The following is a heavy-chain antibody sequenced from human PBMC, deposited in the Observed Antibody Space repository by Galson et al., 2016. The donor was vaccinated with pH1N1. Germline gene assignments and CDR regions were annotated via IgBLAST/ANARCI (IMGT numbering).Heavy chain of an antibody. D-gene: IGHD3-22*01. J-gene: IGHJ4*02. Sequence: SVKVSCKASGYTFITYYIHWVRQAPGQGLEWLGIINPSGVRTTYAQKFQGRVTMTRDTSTSTVYMELSSLRSEDTAVYYCASRSSGQLHFDYWGQGTLVTVSS. V-gene: IGHV1-46*01. CDR2: INPSGVRT. CDR3: ASRSSGQLHFDY. CDR1: GYTFITYY.